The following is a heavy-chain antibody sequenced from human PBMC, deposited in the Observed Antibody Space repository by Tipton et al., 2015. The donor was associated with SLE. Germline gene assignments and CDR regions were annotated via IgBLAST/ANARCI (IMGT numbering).Heavy chain of an antibody. CDR2: IYSSGST. CDR1: GGSISSGGYY. J-gene: IGHJ4*02. D-gene: IGHD1-26*01. Sequence: TLSLTCTVSGGSISSGGYYWSWIRQPAGKGLEWIGRIYSSGSTIYNPSLKSRLTLSLDTSKNQFSLRVRSVTAADTAVYYCARGGGSYYDYWGQGTLVTVSS. CDR3: ARGGGSYYDY. V-gene: IGHV4-61*02.